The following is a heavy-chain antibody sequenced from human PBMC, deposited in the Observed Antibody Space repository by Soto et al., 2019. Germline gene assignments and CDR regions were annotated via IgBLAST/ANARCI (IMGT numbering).Heavy chain of an antibody. J-gene: IGHJ4*02. V-gene: IGHV3-64*01. CDR1: GFTFSSYD. Sequence: EVQLAESGGGMVQPGGSLRLSCVASGFTFSSYDMHWVRQAPGKGLEYVSSISSNGGTTYYGNSVKGRFTISRDNSKNTRYLQMGSLRAEDMGVYYCVRRVSGNYDYWGQGTLVTVSS. D-gene: IGHD1-7*01. CDR2: ISSNGGTT. CDR3: VRRVSGNYDY.